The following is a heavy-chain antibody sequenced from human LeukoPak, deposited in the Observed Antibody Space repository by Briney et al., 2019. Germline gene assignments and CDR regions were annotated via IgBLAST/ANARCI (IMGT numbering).Heavy chain of an antibody. CDR2: ISGDGGST. V-gene: IGHV3-43*02. Sequence: GGSLRLSCAASGFTFDDYAMHWVRQAPGKGPEWVSLISGDGGSTYYAGSVKGRFTISRDNSKNSLYLQMNSLRTEDTALYYCAKDPTDSAAAPGLGIDYWGQGTLVTVSS. D-gene: IGHD6-13*01. CDR3: AKDPTDSAAAPGLGIDY. J-gene: IGHJ4*02. CDR1: GFTFDDYA.